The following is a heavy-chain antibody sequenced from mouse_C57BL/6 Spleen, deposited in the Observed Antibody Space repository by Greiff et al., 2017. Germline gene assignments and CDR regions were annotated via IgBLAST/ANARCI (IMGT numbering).Heavy chain of an antibody. CDR3: VRDYGSSFYWYFDV. CDR2: IRSKSSNYAT. Sequence: EVMLVESGGGLVQPKGSLKLSCAASGFTFNTYAMHWVRQAPGKGLEWVARIRSKSSNYATYYADSVKDRFTISRDDSQSMLYLQMNNLKTEDTAMYYCVRDYGSSFYWYFDVWGTGTTVTVSS. V-gene: IGHV10-3*01. J-gene: IGHJ1*03. CDR1: GFTFNTYA. D-gene: IGHD1-1*01.